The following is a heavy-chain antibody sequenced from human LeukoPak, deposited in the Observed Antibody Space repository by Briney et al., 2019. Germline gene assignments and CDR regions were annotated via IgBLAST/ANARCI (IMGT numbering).Heavy chain of an antibody. CDR3: ARRSGSYYNVAWSWFDP. CDR1: GFTFSGYW. J-gene: IGHJ5*02. D-gene: IGHD3-10*01. Sequence: GGSLRLSCAASGFTFSGYWMNWVRQAPGKGLEWVSAISGSGGSTYYADSVKGRFTISRDNSKNTLYLQMNSLRAEDTAVYYCARRSGSYYNVAWSWFDPWGQGTLVTVSS. V-gene: IGHV3-23*01. CDR2: ISGSGGST.